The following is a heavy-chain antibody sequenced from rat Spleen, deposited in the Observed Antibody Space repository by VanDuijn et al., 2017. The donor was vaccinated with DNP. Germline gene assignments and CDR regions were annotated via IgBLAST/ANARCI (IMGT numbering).Heavy chain of an antibody. CDR3: TRADY. CDR2: IANDGIP. CDR1: GFSLTNYG. V-gene: IGHV2S12*01. J-gene: IGHJ2*01. Sequence: QVQLKESGPDLVQPSQTLSLTCTVSGFSLTNYGVSWVRQPPGKGLEWIAAIANDGIPYSLSAHKSRLRISRDTSKSQVFLKMNSLQTVDTAIYFCTRADYWGQGVMVTVSS.